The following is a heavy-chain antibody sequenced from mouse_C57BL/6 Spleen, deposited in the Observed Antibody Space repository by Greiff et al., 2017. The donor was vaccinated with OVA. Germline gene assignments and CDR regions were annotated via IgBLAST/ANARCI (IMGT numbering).Heavy chain of an antibody. CDR3: ARWADYDDGDWYFDV. D-gene: IGHD2-4*01. J-gene: IGHJ1*03. CDR2: IYPRDGST. CDR1: GYTFTDHT. Sequence: VKLVESDAELVKPGASVKISCKVSGYTFTDHTIHWMKQRPEQGLEWIGYIYPRDGSTKYNEKFKGKATLTADKSSSTAYMQLNSLTSEDSAVYFCARWADYDDGDWYFDVWGTGTTVTVSS. V-gene: IGHV1-78*01.